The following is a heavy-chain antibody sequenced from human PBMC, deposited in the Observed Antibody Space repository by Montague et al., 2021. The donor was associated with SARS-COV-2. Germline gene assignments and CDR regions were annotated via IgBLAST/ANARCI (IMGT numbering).Heavy chain of an antibody. CDR1: GDSISSGYCN. CDR2: NYPGGNT. D-gene: IGHD4-17*01. V-gene: IGHV4-61*09. Sequence: TLSLTCTVSGDSISSGYCNWIWIRQRAGKELVWIVHNYPGGNTNYNPSLKSRVTISVDTSKNQFSLKLSSVTAADTAVYYCASVYTVTYYFDYWGRGTLVTVSS. CDR3: ASVYTVTYYFDY. J-gene: IGHJ4*02.